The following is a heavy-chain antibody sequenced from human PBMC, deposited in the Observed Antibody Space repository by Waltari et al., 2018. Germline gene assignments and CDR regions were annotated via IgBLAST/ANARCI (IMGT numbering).Heavy chain of an antibody. Sequence: EVQLVESGGGFVQPGGSLKLSGEPSGFSFSDASVHLVRQPSGKGLEWLGRIRSKSYSYLTTHAASVRGRFTISRDDSKNTAYLQMNSLKIDDTAVYFCARGPDLAICRSGSCQFDYWGQGTLVTVSS. V-gene: IGHV3-73*01. CDR3: ARGPDLAICRSGSCQFDY. CDR1: GFSFSDAS. CDR2: IRSKSYSYLT. D-gene: IGHD2-15*01. J-gene: IGHJ4*02.